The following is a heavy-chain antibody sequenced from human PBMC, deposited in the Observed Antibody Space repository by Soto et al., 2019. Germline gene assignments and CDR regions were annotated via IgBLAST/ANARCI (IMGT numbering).Heavy chain of an antibody. CDR1: GFTFDDYA. CDR3: ANDIGSAPFCSGGSCYLAY. V-gene: IGHV3-9*01. Sequence: GGSLRLSCAASGFTFDDYAMHWVRQAPGKGLEWVSGISWNSGRIGYADSVKGRFTISRDNAKNSLSLQMNSLRAEDTALYYCANDIGSAPFCSGGSCYLAYWGQGTLVTVSS. D-gene: IGHD2-15*01. J-gene: IGHJ4*02. CDR2: ISWNSGRI.